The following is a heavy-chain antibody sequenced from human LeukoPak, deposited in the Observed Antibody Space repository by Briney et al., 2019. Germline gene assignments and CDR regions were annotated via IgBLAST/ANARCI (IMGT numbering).Heavy chain of an antibody. CDR3: ARFYCSSTSCYRYYYYYYMDV. J-gene: IGHJ6*03. Sequence: GGSLRLSCATSGFTFSSYWMHWVRQAPGKGLVWVSRINSDGSSTSYADSVKGRFTISRDNDKNTLYLQMNSLRAEDTAVYYCARFYCSSTSCYRYYYYYYMDVWGKGTTVTVSS. V-gene: IGHV3-74*01. CDR2: INSDGSST. D-gene: IGHD2-2*01. CDR1: GFTFSSYW.